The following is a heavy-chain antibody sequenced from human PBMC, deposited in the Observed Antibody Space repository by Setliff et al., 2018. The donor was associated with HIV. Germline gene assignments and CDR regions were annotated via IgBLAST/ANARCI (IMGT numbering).Heavy chain of an antibody. V-gene: IGHV4-34*01. J-gene: IGHJ6*03. Sequence: SETLSLTCAVYGGSLSGHYWSWIRQPPGKGLEWIGEINHSGSTNYNPSLKSRVTISVDTSKSQFSLKLSSVTAADTAVYYCARAYYSYYMDVWGKGTTVTVSS. CDR2: INHSGST. CDR1: GGSLSGHY. CDR3: ARAYYSYYMDV.